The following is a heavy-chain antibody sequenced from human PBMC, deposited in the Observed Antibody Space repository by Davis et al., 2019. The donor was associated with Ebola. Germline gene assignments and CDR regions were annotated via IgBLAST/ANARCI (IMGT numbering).Heavy chain of an antibody. V-gene: IGHV1-69*04. CDR3: ASGYGGNFNWYFDL. J-gene: IGHJ2*01. CDR2: IIPILGIA. D-gene: IGHD4-23*01. Sequence: AASVKVSCKASGYTFTSYGISWVRQAPGQGLEWMGRIIPILGIANYAQKFQGRVTITADKSTSTAYMELSSLRSDDTAVYYCASGYGGNFNWYFDLWGRGTLVTVSS. CDR1: GYTFTSYG.